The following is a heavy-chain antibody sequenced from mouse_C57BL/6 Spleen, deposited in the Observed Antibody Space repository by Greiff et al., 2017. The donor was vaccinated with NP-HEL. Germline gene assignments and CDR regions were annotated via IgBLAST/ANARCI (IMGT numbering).Heavy chain of an antibody. CDR3: VRGDCDPWFAY. Sequence: EVHLVESGGGLVQPKGSLKLSCAASGFSFNTYAMNWVRQAPGKGLEWVARIRSKSNNYATYYADSVKDRFTISRDDSESMLYLQMNNLKTEDTAMYYCVRGDCDPWFAYWGQGTLVTVSA. CDR2: IRSKSNNYAT. D-gene: IGHD2-13*01. J-gene: IGHJ3*01. V-gene: IGHV10-1*01. CDR1: GFSFNTYA.